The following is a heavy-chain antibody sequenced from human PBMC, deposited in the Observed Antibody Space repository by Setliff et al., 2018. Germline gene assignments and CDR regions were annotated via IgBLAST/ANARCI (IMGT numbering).Heavy chain of an antibody. CDR1: GGSISSYY. CDR2: IYIGGSA. D-gene: IGHD6-19*01. Sequence: LSLTCTVSGGSISSYYWSWIRQPAGKGPEWIGHIYIGGSANYNPSLKSRVTMSIDTSKNQFSLKLNSVTAADMAVYYCAREQWLDPPGYYYMDVWAKGTTVTVSS. J-gene: IGHJ6*03. CDR3: AREQWLDPPGYYYMDV. V-gene: IGHV4-4*07.